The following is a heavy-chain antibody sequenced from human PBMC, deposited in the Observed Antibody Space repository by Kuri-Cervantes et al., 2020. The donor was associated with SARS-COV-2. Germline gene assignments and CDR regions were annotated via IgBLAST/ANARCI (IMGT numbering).Heavy chain of an antibody. CDR1: GDSISSGNW. Sequence: SETLSLTCAVSGDSISSGNWRIWVRQPPGKGLEWIGEIHHSGSTYYNPSLKSRVTISVDTSKNQFSLKLSSVTAADTAVYYCARVRLGIAALSGAFDIWGQGTMVTVSS. CDR2: IHHSGST. V-gene: IGHV4-55*08. J-gene: IGHJ3*02. D-gene: IGHD6-6*01. CDR3: ARVRLGIAALSGAFDI.